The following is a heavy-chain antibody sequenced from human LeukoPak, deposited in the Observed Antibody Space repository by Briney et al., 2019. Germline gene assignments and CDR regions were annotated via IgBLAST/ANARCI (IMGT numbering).Heavy chain of an antibody. J-gene: IGHJ4*02. CDR2: IRYDGSKK. CDR3: AKAPPSSSWYYFDY. D-gene: IGHD6-13*01. CDR1: GFTFSNYG. V-gene: IGHV3-30*02. Sequence: GGSLRLSCAASGFTFSNYGMHWVRQAPGKGLEWVAFIRYDGSKKYYADSVKGRFTISRDNTKNTLYLQMNSLRAEDTAVYYCAKAPPSSSWYYFDYWGQGTLVTVSS.